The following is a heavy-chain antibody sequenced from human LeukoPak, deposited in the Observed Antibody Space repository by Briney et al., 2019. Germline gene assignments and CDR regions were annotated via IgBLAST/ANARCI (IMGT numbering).Heavy chain of an antibody. CDR2: IYTNTGNP. D-gene: IGHD1-7*01. J-gene: IGHJ5*02. CDR1: GGTFSSYA. CDR3: ARGYNWNFNWFDP. Sequence: ASVKVSCKASGGTFSSYAISWVRQAPGQGLEWMGWIYTNTGNPTYAQGFTGRFVFSLDTSVNTAYLQISSLKAEDTAVYYCARGYNWNFNWFDPWGQGTLVTVSS. V-gene: IGHV7-4-1*02.